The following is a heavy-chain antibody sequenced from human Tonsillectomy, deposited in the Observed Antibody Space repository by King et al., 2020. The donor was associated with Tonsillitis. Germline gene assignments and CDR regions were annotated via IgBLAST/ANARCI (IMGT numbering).Heavy chain of an antibody. CDR1: GFTFSSYA. CDR2: ISGSTVNT. CDR3: ARRTDYYDGSGFRAPLRY. J-gene: IGHJ4*02. V-gene: IGHV3-23*04. Sequence: VQLVESGGGLVQPGGSLRLSCAASGFTFSSYAMSWVRQAPGKWREWVSVISGSTVNTHYADSVNGRFTISRENSRNTLYLQMNSLRAEDTAVYWCARRTDYYDGSGFRAPLRYWGQGTLVTVSS. D-gene: IGHD3-22*01.